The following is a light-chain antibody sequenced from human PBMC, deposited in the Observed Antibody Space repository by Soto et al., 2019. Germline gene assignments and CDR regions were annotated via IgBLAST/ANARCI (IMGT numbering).Light chain of an antibody. CDR3: QQYKDWRT. V-gene: IGKV3-15*01. CDR2: GAS. CDR1: QTIDNQ. J-gene: IGKJ1*01. Sequence: IVMTQSPAILSVSPGELATLSCRASQTIDNQLACYQQRPGQAPRLLIFGASIRATGIPARFSGSGSGTEFTLTISGVQSEDFGVYYCQQYKDWRTFGQGTNVDIK.